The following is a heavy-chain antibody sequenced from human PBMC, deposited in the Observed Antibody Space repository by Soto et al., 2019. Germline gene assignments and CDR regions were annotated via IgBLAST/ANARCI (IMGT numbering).Heavy chain of an antibody. J-gene: IGHJ3*02. D-gene: IGHD3-3*01. V-gene: IGHV3-13*01. CDR1: GFTFSSYD. Sequence: EVQLVESGGGLVQPGGSLRLSCAASGFTFSSYDMHWVRQATGKGLEWVSAIGTAGDTYYPGSVKGRFTISRENAKNSLYLQMNSLRAGDTAVYYCARGGIGIFGVVSDAFDIWGQGTMVTVSS. CDR2: IGTAGDT. CDR3: ARGGIGIFGVVSDAFDI.